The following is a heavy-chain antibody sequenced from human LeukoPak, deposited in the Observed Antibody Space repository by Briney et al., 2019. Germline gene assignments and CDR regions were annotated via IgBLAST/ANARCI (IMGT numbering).Heavy chain of an antibody. CDR1: GFTFSDYY. CDR2: ISGDSSYT. D-gene: IGHD6-13*01. V-gene: IGHV3-11*03. Sequence: PGGSLRLSCAASGFTFSDYYMSWIRQAPGKGLEWISYISGDSSYTNYADSVKGRFTISRDNAKNSLYLQLNSLRAEDTAVYYCARRGTSSSWAHFDYWGQGTLVTVSS. J-gene: IGHJ4*02. CDR3: ARRGTSSSWAHFDY.